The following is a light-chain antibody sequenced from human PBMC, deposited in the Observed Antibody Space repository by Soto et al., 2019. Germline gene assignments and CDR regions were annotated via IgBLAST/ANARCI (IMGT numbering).Light chain of an antibody. CDR1: SSNVGSKF. V-gene: IGLV1-47*01. J-gene: IGLJ3*02. CDR2: RDD. Sequence: QAVVTQPPSASGTPGQTVTISFSGSSSNVGSKFVYWYQQFPGTAPKLLIYRDDQRPSGVPGRFYGSKSGTSASLAISGLRSEDEGDYSCAAWDERLSAVFVGGIKLNVL. CDR3: AAWDERLSAV.